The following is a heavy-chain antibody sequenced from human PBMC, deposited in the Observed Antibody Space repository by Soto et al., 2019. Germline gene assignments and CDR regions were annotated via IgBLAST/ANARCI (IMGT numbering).Heavy chain of an antibody. CDR2: IVVGSGNT. CDR1: GFTFISSA. D-gene: IGHD3-3*01. J-gene: IGHJ4*02. Sequence: SVKVSCKASGFTFISSAVQWVRQARGQRLEWIGWIVVGSGNTNYAQKFQGRVTMTRDTSTSTVYMELSSLRSEDTAVYYCARDLGITIFGVAPGDFDYWGQGTLVTVSS. CDR3: ARDLGITIFGVAPGDFDY. V-gene: IGHV1-58*01.